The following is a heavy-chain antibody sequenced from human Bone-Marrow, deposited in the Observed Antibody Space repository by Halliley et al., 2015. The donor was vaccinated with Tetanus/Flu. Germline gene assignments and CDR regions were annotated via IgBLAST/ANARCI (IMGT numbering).Heavy chain of an antibody. D-gene: IGHD6-6*01. CDR2: MSYTGDT. Sequence: TLSLTCTVSGGSIRSTSSYWGWIRQAPGKGLEWIGTMSYTGDTNYKSSLKSRVTIVADTSKNVLSLRMSSVTAADTAVYFCARQRMGATRYYFFGMDVWGQGTTVTVSS. V-gene: IGHV4-39*01. CDR1: GGSIRSTSSY. CDR3: ARQRMGATRYYFFGMDV. J-gene: IGHJ6*02.